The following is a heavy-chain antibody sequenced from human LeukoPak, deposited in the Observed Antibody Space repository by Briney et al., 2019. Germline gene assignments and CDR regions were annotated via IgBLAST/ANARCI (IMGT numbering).Heavy chain of an antibody. D-gene: IGHD3-10*01. CDR3: AKGPFGSGNYYNFDY. CDR2: ISGSGDST. V-gene: IGHV3-23*01. J-gene: IGHJ4*02. Sequence: PRGSPRLSCAASGFTFSSYAMSWVRQAPGKGLEWVSVISGSGDSTYYADSVKGRFTISRDNSENTLYLQMNSLRAEDTAVYYCAKGPFGSGNYYNFDYWGQGTLVTVSS. CDR1: GFTFSSYA.